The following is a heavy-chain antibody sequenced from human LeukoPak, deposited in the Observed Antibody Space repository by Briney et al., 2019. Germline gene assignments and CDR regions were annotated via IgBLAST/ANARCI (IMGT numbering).Heavy chain of an antibody. CDR1: GGSFSGYY. CDR2: INHSGST. J-gene: IGHJ4*02. CDR3: ARGDSGSFDY. D-gene: IGHD3-22*01. Sequence: SETLSLTCAVYGGSFSGYYWSWIRQPPGKGLEWIGEINHSGSTNYNPSLKSRVTISVDTSKNQFSLKLSSVTAADTAVYYCARGDSGSFDYWGQGTLVTVSS. V-gene: IGHV4-34*01.